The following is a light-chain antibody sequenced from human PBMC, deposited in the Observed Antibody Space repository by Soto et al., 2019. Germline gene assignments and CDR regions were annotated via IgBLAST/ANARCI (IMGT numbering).Light chain of an antibody. J-gene: IGKJ1*01. CDR1: QSVGSN. Sequence: EIVMTQSPATLWVSPGERATLSCRASQSVGSNLAWYQQKPGQVPRLLIYDASSRATGIPARFSASGSGTEFTLTITSLQSEDLAVYYCQHYDSWRTFGQGTKVE. CDR2: DAS. V-gene: IGKV3-15*01. CDR3: QHYDSWRT.